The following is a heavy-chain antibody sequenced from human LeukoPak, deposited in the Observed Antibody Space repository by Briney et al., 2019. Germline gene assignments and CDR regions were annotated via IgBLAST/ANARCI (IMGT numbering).Heavy chain of an antibody. D-gene: IGHD6-13*01. CDR1: GFTFSNYW. CDR2: IKQDGSEK. CDR3: TSTGVAAAGSD. J-gene: IGHJ4*02. Sequence: GGSLRLSCAASGFTFSNYWMSWVRQAPGKGLEWVANIKQDGSEKYYVDSVKGRFTIPRDNAKNSLYLQMNSLRAEDTAVYYCTSTGVAAAGSDWGQGTLVTVSS. V-gene: IGHV3-7*01.